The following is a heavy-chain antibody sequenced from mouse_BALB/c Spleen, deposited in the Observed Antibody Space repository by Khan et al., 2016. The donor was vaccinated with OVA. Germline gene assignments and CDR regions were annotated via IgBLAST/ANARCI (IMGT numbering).Heavy chain of an antibody. V-gene: IGHV1-7*01. J-gene: IGHJ3*01. CDR1: GYTFTSYW. CDR3: TNHGSSSAWFTY. Sequence: QVQLKESGAELAKPGASVKMSCKASGYTFTSYWMHWVKQRPGQGLEWIGYINPSTDYTEYNQKFKDKATLTADKSSSPAYMQLTSLTSEDSAVYYCTNHGSSSAWFTYWGQGTLVTVSA. D-gene: IGHD1-1*01. CDR2: INPSTDYT.